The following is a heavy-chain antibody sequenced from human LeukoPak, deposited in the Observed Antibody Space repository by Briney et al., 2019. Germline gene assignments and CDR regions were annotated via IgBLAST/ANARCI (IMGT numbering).Heavy chain of an antibody. Sequence: PSETLSLTCTVSGGSITGYYWSWIRQPPGKGLEWIGYIYYTGSTNYNPSLKSRVTISVDTSKNQFSLKLSSVTAADTAVYYCASGVYYYDSSGYYRPLDTGYWGQGTLVTVSS. CDR1: GGSITGYY. CDR2: IYYTGST. J-gene: IGHJ4*02. CDR3: ASGVYYYDSSGYYRPLDTGY. D-gene: IGHD3-22*01. V-gene: IGHV4-59*12.